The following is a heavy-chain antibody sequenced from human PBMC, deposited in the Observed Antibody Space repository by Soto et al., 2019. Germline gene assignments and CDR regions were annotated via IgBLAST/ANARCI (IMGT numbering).Heavy chain of an antibody. CDR1: GFTFTSSS. J-gene: IGHJ4*02. CDR3: AAGDSSGYYGG. D-gene: IGHD3-22*01. V-gene: IGHV1-58*01. Sequence: GASVKVSCKASGFTFTSSSVQWVRQARGQGLEWIGWITVGTGNTNYAQKFQERISITRDMSTSTAYMELSNLRSDDTAVYYCAAGDSSGYYGGWGQGTQVTSPQ. CDR2: ITVGTGNT.